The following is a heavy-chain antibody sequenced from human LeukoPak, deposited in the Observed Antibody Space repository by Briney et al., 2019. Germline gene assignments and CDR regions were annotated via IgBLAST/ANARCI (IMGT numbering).Heavy chain of an antibody. Sequence: SETLSLTCTVSGGSISTYYWSWIRQPPGKGLECIGYIYYSGGTNYNPSLKSRVTISVDTSKNQFSLKLSSVTAADTAVYYCARDEILLWFGEPLLYYFDYWGQGTLVTVSS. V-gene: IGHV4-59*12. CDR3: ARDEILLWFGEPLLYYFDY. D-gene: IGHD3-10*01. J-gene: IGHJ4*02. CDR2: IYYSGGT. CDR1: GGSISTYY.